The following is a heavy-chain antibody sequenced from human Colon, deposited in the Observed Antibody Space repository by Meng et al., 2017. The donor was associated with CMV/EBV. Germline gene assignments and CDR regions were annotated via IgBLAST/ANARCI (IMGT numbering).Heavy chain of an antibody. V-gene: IGHV3-23*03. Sequence: GGSLRLSCVASGFTFRSYAMSWVRQAPGKGLEWVAVIDSGGYTTNYADSVKGRFTISREDSRNTLYLEMSSLRVEDTAKYYCAKDLYEAVVALDAFDIWGQGTMVTDSS. D-gene: IGHD2-2*01. J-gene: IGHJ3*02. CDR1: GFTFRSYA. CDR2: IDSGGYTT. CDR3: AKDLYEAVVALDAFDI.